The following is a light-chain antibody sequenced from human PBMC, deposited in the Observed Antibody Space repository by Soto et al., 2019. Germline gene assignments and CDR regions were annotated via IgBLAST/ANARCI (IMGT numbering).Light chain of an antibody. Sequence: QSVLTQPASVSGSPGQSITISCTGTSSDVGGYNYVSWYQQHPGKAPKLMIYEVSNRPSGVSHRFSGSKSGTTASLTISGHQGEDEADYYCSSYTSSSTQVFGTGTKLTVL. J-gene: IGLJ1*01. CDR2: EVS. CDR1: SSDVGGYNY. V-gene: IGLV2-14*01. CDR3: SSYTSSSTQV.